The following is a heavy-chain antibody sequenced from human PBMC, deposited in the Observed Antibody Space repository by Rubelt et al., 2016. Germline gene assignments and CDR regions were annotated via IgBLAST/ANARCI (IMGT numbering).Heavy chain of an antibody. V-gene: IGHV4-39*07. CDR1: AGSITSSTDY. D-gene: IGHD1-1*01. CDR3: VGVRRKDPKYNDAFDI. CDR2: IFHSGTT. J-gene: IGHJ3*02. Sequence: QLQESGPGLVKPSETLSLTCSVPAGSITSSTDYWGWIRQPPGKGLEWIGSIFHSGTTYYNTYLKSRVNISVDTSKNKFSLRVNSVTAAETATYYCVGVRRKDPKYNDAFDIWGQGTVVTVSS.